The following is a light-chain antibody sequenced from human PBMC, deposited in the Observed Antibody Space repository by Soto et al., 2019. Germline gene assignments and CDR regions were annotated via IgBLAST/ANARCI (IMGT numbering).Light chain of an antibody. CDR1: TSNLGAGYH. CDR3: QSYDSSLSSYV. V-gene: IGLV1-40*01. Sequence: QSVLTQPPSVSGAPGQRVSISCTGSTSNLGAGYHVHWYQQFPGTAPKLLMYDNTNRPSGVPDRFSGSKSGTSASLAITGLQAEDEADYYCQSYDSSLSSYVFGTGTEVTVL. J-gene: IGLJ1*01. CDR2: DNT.